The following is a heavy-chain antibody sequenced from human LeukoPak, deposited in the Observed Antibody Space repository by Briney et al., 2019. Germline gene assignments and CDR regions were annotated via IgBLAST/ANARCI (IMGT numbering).Heavy chain of an antibody. V-gene: IGHV3-48*01. CDR2: ISSSSSTI. CDR1: GFTFSSYS. J-gene: IGHJ4*02. Sequence: PGGSLRLSCAASGFTFSSYSMNWVRQAPGKGLEWVSYISSSSSTIYYADSVKGRFTISRDNSKNTLYLQMGSLRTEDMAVYYRARGGDGYTLRYWGQGALVTVSS. D-gene: IGHD5-24*01. CDR3: ARGGDGYTLRY.